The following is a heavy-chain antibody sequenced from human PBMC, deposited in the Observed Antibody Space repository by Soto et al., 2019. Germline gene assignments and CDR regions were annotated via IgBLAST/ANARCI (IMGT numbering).Heavy chain of an antibody. Sequence: QITLKESGPTLVKPTQTLTLTCTFSGFSLSTSGVGVGWIRQPPGKALEWLALIYWDDDKRYSPSLKSRLTITKDTSKNQVVLTMTNMDPVDTATYYCAHRRGIGPYNRFDPWGQGTLVTVSS. CDR1: GFSLSTSGVG. CDR2: IYWDDDK. V-gene: IGHV2-5*02. CDR3: AHRRGIGPYNRFDP. D-gene: IGHD1-26*01. J-gene: IGHJ5*02.